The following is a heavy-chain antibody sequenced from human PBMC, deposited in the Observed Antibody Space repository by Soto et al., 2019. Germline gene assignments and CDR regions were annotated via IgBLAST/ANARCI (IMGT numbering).Heavy chain of an antibody. CDR3: AAEVAAAGTLADY. CDR2: IVVGSGNT. D-gene: IGHD6-13*01. V-gene: IGHV1-58*01. J-gene: IGHJ4*02. Sequence: GASVKVYCKASGFTFTSSAVQWVRQARGQRLEWIGWIVVGSGNTTYAQKFQERVTITRDMSTSTAYMELSSLRSEDTAVYYCAAEVAAAGTLADYWGQGTLVTVSS. CDR1: GFTFTSSA.